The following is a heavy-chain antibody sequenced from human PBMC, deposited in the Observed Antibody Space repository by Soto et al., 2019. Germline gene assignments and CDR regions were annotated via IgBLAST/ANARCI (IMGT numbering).Heavy chain of an antibody. CDR2: IKRKADGGAT. CDR1: GFTFSNAL. CDR3: TTGLAAAKYYVDY. V-gene: IGHV3-15*01. J-gene: IGHJ4*02. Sequence: EVQLVESGGGLVKPGGSLRLSCVASGFTFSNALMSWVRQAPGKGLEWVGRIKRKADGGATDYAAPVTGRFIISRDDSRNTLYLQMNTLKTEDTAVYFCTTGLAAAKYYVDYWGQGMLVTVSS. D-gene: IGHD6-25*01.